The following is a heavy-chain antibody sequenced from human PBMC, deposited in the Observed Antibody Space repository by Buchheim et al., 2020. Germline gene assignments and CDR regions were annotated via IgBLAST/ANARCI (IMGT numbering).Heavy chain of an antibody. V-gene: IGHV3-30*04. CDR1: GFTFSSYH. Sequence: QVQLVESGGGVVQPGRSLRLSCAASGFTFSSYHMHWVRQAPGKGLEWVAVISYDGSDKYYADSVKGRFTISSDNSKDTVYMQMNSLRAEDTAMYYCASRQYFGYWGPGTL. CDR2: ISYDGSDK. CDR3: ASRQYFGY. J-gene: IGHJ4*02.